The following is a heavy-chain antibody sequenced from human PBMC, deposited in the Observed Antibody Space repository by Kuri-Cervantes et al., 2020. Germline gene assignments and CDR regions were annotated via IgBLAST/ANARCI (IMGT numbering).Heavy chain of an antibody. CDR3: AREPSGSNAGAVDY. D-gene: IGHD4-23*01. CDR1: GFSFSLFG. CDR2: VWHDGSIK. J-gene: IGHJ4*02. Sequence: GESLKISCAASGFSFSLFGMHWVRQAQGKGLEWVTFVWHDGSIKHYADSVKGRFTISRDNSQNTLYLQMNSLRAEDSAVYYCAREPSGSNAGAVDYWGQGTLVTVSS. V-gene: IGHV3-33*01.